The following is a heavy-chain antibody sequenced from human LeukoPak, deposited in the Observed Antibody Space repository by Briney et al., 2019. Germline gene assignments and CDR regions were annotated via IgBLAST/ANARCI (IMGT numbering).Heavy chain of an antibody. Sequence: SETLSLTCTVSGGSISSYYWSWIRQPAGKGLEWIGRIYTSGSTNYNPSLKSRVTMSVDTSKNQFSLKLSSATAADTAVYYCARDGGFGVVIAYYFDYWGQGTLVTVSS. J-gene: IGHJ4*02. V-gene: IGHV4-4*07. CDR2: IYTSGST. CDR1: GGSISSYY. CDR3: ARDGGFGVVIAYYFDY. D-gene: IGHD3-3*01.